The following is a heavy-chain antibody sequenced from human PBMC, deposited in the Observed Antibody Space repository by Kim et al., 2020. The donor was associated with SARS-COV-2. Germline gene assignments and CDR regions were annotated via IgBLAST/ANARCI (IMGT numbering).Heavy chain of an antibody. J-gene: IGHJ4*02. CDR2: ISYDGSNK. CDR3: ARARSGYYSAPFDY. Sequence: GGSLRLSCAASGFTFSSYAMHWVRQAPGKGLEWAAVISYDGSNKYYADSVKGRFTISRDNSKNTLYLQMNSLRAEDTAVYYCARARSGYYSAPFDYWGQGTLVTVSS. D-gene: IGHD3-22*01. V-gene: IGHV3-30-3*01. CDR1: GFTFSSYA.